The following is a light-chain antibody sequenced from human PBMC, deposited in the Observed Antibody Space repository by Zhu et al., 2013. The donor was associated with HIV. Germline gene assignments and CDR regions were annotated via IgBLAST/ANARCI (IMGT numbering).Light chain of an antibody. J-gene: IGKJ4*01. Sequence: EIVLTQSPGTLSLSPGERATLACRASQTIISSYLAWYQRKPGQAPRLLIFGASTRATGIPDRFSGSGSGTDFSLSISRLEPEDFAVYYCHQYGSSPLTFGGGTTVGIK. CDR3: HQYGSSPLT. V-gene: IGKV3-20*01. CDR2: GAS. CDR1: QTIISSY.